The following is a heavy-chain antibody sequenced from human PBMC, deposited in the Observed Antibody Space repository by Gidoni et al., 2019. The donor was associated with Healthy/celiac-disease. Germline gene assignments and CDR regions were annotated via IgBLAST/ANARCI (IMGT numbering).Heavy chain of an antibody. CDR1: GFTFSSYS. V-gene: IGHV3-21*01. J-gene: IGHJ4*02. CDR3: ARAYCSGGSCYSRKDYFDY. D-gene: IGHD2-15*01. Sequence: EVQLVESGGGLVKPGGSLRLSCAASGFTFSSYSMNWVRQAPGKGLEWVSSISSSSSYRYYADSVKGRFTISRDNAKNSLYLQMNSLRAEDTAVYYCARAYCSGGSCYSRKDYFDYWGQGTLVTVSS. CDR2: ISSSSSYR.